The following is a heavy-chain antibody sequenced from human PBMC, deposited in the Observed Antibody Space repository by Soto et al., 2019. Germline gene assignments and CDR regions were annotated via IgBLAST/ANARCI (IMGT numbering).Heavy chain of an antibody. Sequence: SETLSLTCAVYGGSFSGYYWSWIRQPPGKGLEWIGAINHSGSTNYNPSLKSRVTISVDTSKNQFSLKLSSVTAADTAVYYCARIGRKYSRLVDFWGQGTLVTVSS. CDR3: ARIGRKYSRLVDF. J-gene: IGHJ4*02. V-gene: IGHV4-34*01. D-gene: IGHD6-6*01. CDR2: INHSGST. CDR1: GGSFSGYY.